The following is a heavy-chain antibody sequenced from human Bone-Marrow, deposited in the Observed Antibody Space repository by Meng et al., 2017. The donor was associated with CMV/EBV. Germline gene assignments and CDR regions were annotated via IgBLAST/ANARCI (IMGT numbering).Heavy chain of an antibody. CDR1: GYTFTTYG. J-gene: IGHJ4*02. D-gene: IGHD6-13*01. CDR3: ARDAGNGRLTVDY. V-gene: IGHV1-18*01. CDR2: ISAYHGNT. Sequence: QVLLVQSGVEMKEPGASVKVSCKASGYTFTTYGISWFRQAPGQGLEWMGWISAYHGNTNYAQNFQDRVSMTTDTSTSTVYMELSSLKSDDTAVYYCARDAGNGRLTVDYWGQGTLVTVSA.